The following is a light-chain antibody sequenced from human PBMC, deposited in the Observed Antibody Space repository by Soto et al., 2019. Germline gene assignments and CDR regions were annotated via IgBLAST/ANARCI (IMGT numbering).Light chain of an antibody. Sequence: DIQMTQSPSSLSASVGDRVTITCWASQSIGDNLNWYQQKPGTAPNLLIYATSNLQSGVPSRFSGSGSGTDFTLTISSLQPEDVETYYCPKYNSAPQTFGQGTKVDIK. CDR2: ATS. V-gene: IGKV1-27*01. J-gene: IGKJ1*01. CDR3: PKYNSAPQT. CDR1: QSIGDN.